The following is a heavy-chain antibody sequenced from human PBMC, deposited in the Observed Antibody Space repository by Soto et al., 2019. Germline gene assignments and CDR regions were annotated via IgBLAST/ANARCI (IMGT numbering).Heavy chain of an antibody. CDR1: GYTFTSYG. CDR2: ISAYNGNT. Sequence: ASVKVSCKASGYTFTSYGISWVRQAPGQWLEWMGWISAYNGNTNYAQKLQGRVTMTTDTSTSTAYMELRSLRSDDTAVYYCAIYYDFWSGYGYYYGMDVWGQGTTVTVSS. CDR3: AIYYDFWSGYGYYYGMDV. D-gene: IGHD3-3*01. J-gene: IGHJ6*02. V-gene: IGHV1-18*04.